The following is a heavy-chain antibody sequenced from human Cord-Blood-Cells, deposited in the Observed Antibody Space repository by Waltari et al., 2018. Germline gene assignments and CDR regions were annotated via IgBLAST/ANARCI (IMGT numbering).Heavy chain of an antibody. J-gene: IGHJ6*03. Sequence: QITLKESGPTLVKPTQTLTLTCTFSGFSLSTSGVGVGWIRQPPGKALEWLALIYWNDDKRYSASLKSRLTITRDTSKNQVVLTMTNIDPVDTATYYCAHAYSGSYYYYYYYMDVWGKGTTVTVSS. CDR1: GFSLSTSGVG. V-gene: IGHV2-5*01. CDR3: AHAYSGSYYYYYYYMDV. CDR2: IYWNDDK. D-gene: IGHD1-26*01.